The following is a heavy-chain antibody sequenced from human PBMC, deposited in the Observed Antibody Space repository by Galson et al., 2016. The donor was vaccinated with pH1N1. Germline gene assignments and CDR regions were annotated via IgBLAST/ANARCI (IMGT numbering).Heavy chain of an antibody. CDR2: VHHSGNA. CDR3: VRDLYIMDFGAFDL. J-gene: IGHJ3*01. V-gene: IGHV4-38-2*02. Sequence: ETLSLTCSVSGESVNTGNYWGWIRQTPGRGPEWIGNVHHSGNAYYNPSLKSRVTMSVDTSTNQVSLNLNSVTAADTGVYSCVRDLYIMDFGAFDLWGPGTGVIVSS. CDR1: GESVNTGNY. D-gene: IGHD3-16*01.